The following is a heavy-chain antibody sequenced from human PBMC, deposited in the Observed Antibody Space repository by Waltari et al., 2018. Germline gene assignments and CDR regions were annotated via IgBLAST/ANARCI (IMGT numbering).Heavy chain of an antibody. V-gene: IGHV4-34*01. CDR2: INHSGST. CDR3: AREGEGSDYGGNSYYYYYMDV. Sequence: QVQLQQWGAGLLKPSETLSLTCAVYGGSFSGYYWSWIRQPPGKGREWIGEINHSGSTNYNPSLKSRVTISVDTSKNQFSLKLSSVTAADTAVYYCAREGEGSDYGGNSYYYYYMDVWGKGTTVTISS. CDR1: GGSFSGYY. J-gene: IGHJ6*03. D-gene: IGHD4-17*01.